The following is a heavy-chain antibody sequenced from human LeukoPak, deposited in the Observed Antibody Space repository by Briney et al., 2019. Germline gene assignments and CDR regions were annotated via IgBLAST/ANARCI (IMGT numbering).Heavy chain of an antibody. Sequence: GGSLRLSCVASGFTFSNYEMNWVRQAPGKRLEWVSYISSSGSTTYYADSVKGRFTISRDNAKNSLFLQMNSLRAEDTAVYFCARMFEFWGQGTLVTVSS. V-gene: IGHV3-48*03. CDR1: GFTFSNYE. J-gene: IGHJ4*02. CDR2: ISSSGSTT. CDR3: ARMFEF.